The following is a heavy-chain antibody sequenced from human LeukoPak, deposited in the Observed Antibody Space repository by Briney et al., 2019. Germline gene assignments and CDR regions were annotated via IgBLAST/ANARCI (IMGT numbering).Heavy chain of an antibody. Sequence: GGSLRLSCAASGFTFTSYAMYWVRQAPGKGLEWVAVISYDGNNKYYADSVKGRFTISRDNSRNTLFLQMNSLRAEDTAMYYCVRDEYCGSTSCYSLEGVLDYWGQGTLVTVSS. D-gene: IGHD2-2*02. CDR1: GFTFTSYA. CDR2: ISYDGNNK. J-gene: IGHJ4*02. CDR3: VRDEYCGSTSCYSLEGVLDY. V-gene: IGHV3-30-3*01.